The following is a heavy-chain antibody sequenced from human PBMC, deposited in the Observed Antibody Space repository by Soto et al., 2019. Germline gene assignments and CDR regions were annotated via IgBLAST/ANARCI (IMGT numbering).Heavy chain of an antibody. CDR1: GFTFSSYG. CDR2: IWYDGSNK. D-gene: IGHD3-3*01. CDR3: ARTLEWLDY. V-gene: IGHV3-33*01. Sequence: QVQRVESGGGGVQPGRALRLSCAASGFTFSSYGMHWVRQAPGKGLEWVAVIWYDGSNKYYADSVKGRFTISRDNSKNTLYLQMNSLRAEDTAVYYCARTLEWLDYWGQGTLVTVSS. J-gene: IGHJ4*02.